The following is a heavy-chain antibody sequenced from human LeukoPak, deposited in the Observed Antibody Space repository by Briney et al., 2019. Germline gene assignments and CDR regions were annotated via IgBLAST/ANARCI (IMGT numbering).Heavy chain of an antibody. J-gene: IGHJ4*02. CDR3: ARATGYGSGSYNDY. Sequence: SETLSLTCTVSGGSISSYYWSWIRQPPGKGLEWIGYIYYSGGTNYNPSLKSRVTISVDTSKNQFSLKLSSVTAADTAVYYCARATGYGSGSYNDYWGQGTLVTVSS. CDR2: IYYSGGT. CDR1: GGSISSYY. V-gene: IGHV4-59*01. D-gene: IGHD3-10*01.